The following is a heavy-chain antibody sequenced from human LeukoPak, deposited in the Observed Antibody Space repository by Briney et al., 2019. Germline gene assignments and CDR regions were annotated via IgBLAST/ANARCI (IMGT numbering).Heavy chain of an antibody. CDR2: ISGSGGST. D-gene: IGHD5-18*01. CDR1: GFTFSSYA. Sequence: GGSLRLSCAASGFTFSSYAMSWVRQAPGKGLEWVSAISGSGGSTYYADSVKGRFTISRDNSKNTLYLQMNSLRAEDTAVYYCAKDREWVYSYGSNWFDPWGQGTLVTVSS. CDR3: AKDREWVYSYGSNWFDP. V-gene: IGHV3-23*01. J-gene: IGHJ5*02.